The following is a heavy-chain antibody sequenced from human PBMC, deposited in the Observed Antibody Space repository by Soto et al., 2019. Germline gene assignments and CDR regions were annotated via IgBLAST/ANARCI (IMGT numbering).Heavy chain of an antibody. J-gene: IGHJ4*02. D-gene: IGHD6-19*01. V-gene: IGHV4-30-4*01. Sequence: QVQLQESGPGLVKPSQTLSLTCTVSGGSISSGDYYWSWIRQSPGKGLEWIGYIFYSGSTHFNPSPTGRGSISMDPSKNQFSLTLTSVTGADTAVYFCARDISAVAAADYWGQGTLVTVSS. CDR2: IFYSGST. CDR1: GGSISSGDYY. CDR3: ARDISAVAAADY.